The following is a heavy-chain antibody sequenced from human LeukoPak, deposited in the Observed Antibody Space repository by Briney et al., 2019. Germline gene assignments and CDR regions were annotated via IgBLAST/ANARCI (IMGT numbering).Heavy chain of an antibody. Sequence: PGGSLRLSCAASGFTFSNAWMSWVRQAPGKGLEWVGRIKSKTDGGTTDYAAPVKGRFTISRDDSKNTLYLQMNSLKPEDTAVYYCTTDFASTSGTSDAFDIWGQGTMVTVSS. J-gene: IGHJ3*02. D-gene: IGHD1-7*01. CDR2: IKSKTDGGTT. CDR1: GFTFSNAW. V-gene: IGHV3-15*01. CDR3: TTDFASTSGTSDAFDI.